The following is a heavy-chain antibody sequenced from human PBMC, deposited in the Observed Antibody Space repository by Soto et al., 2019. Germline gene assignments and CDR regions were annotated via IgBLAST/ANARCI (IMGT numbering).Heavy chain of an antibody. CDR3: AVERQLAPFDY. CDR2: INAGNGNT. V-gene: IGHV1-3*01. J-gene: IGHJ4*02. CDR1: GYTLTSYA. D-gene: IGHD6-13*01. Sequence: ASVKVSCTASGYTLTSYAMHWGRQAPGQRLEWMGWINAGNGNTKYSQKFQGRVTITRDTSASTAYMELSSLRSEDTAVYYCAVERQLAPFDYWGQGTLVTVSS.